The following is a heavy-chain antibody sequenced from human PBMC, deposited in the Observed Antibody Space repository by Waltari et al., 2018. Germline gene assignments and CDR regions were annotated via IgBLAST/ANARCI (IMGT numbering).Heavy chain of an antibody. J-gene: IGHJ4*02. Sequence: EVQFLEAGGYFVQPGGSLRLSCVASGFSFKNYAMSWVRQAPGKGLEWVSTIYAGGSTYYADSVKGRFIISRENSRDTLYLQMNSLRTEDTALYFCARDRIVGDSFWGQGTPVTVSS. V-gene: IGHV3-23*03. CDR2: IYAGGST. CDR1: GFSFKNYA. CDR3: ARDRIVGDSF. D-gene: IGHD1-26*01.